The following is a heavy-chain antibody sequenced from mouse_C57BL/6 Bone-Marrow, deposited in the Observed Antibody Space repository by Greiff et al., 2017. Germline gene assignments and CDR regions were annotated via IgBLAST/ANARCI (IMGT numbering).Heavy chain of an antibody. J-gene: IGHJ2*01. CDR3: ARMGDNGGLDY. CDR2: IDPSDSYT. D-gene: IGHD1-1*02. CDR1: GYTFTSYW. Sequence: QVQLQQPGAELVMPGASVKLSCKASGYTFTSYWMHWVKQRPGQGLEWIGEIDPSDSYTNYNQKFKGKSTLTADKSSSTAYMQLSSLTYEDSAVYYCARMGDNGGLDYCDQGTTLTVSS. V-gene: IGHV1-69*01.